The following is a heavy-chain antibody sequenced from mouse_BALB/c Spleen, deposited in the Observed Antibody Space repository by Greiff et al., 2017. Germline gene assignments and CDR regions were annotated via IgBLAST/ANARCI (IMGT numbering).Heavy chain of an antibody. CDR3: ARGITTAGDWYFDV. Sequence: EVQLQQSGPGLVKPSQSLSLTCTVTGYSITSDYAWNWIRQFPGNKLEWMGYISYSGSTSYNPSLKSRISITRDTSKNQFFLQLNSVTTEDTATYYCARGITTAGDWYFDVWGAGTTVTVSS. J-gene: IGHJ1*01. V-gene: IGHV3-2*02. CDR1: GYSITSDYA. CDR2: ISYSGST. D-gene: IGHD1-2*01.